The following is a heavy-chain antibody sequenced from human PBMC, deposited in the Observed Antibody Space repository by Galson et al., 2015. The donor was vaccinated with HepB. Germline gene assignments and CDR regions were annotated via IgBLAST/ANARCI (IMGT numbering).Heavy chain of an antibody. J-gene: IGHJ3*02. CDR3: ARDDSRGRVDAFDI. V-gene: IGHV3-7*01. Sequence: SLRLSCAASGFTFSDFWMSWVRQAPGKGLEWVADINQDGSKKYYVDSVKGRFTISRDNAENSLYLEMNSLRAEDTAVYYCARDDSRGRVDAFDIWGQGTVVTVSS. CDR2: INQDGSKK. CDR1: GFTFSDFW. D-gene: IGHD4-11*01.